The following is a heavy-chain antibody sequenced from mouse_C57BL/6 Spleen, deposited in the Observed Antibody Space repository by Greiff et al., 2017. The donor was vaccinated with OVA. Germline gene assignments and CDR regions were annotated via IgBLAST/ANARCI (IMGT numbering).Heavy chain of an antibody. Sequence: QVQLKESGPGLVAPSQSLSITCTVSGFSLTSYGVDWVRQPPGTGLEWLGVIWGGGSTNYNSAPMSRLSISKDNSKSQVFLKMNSLQTDDTAMDYCAKHWYYGSSYDYAMDYWGQGTSVTVSS. CDR1: GFSLTSYG. J-gene: IGHJ4*01. V-gene: IGHV2-9*01. D-gene: IGHD1-1*01. CDR3: AKHWYYGSSYDYAMDY. CDR2: IWGGGST.